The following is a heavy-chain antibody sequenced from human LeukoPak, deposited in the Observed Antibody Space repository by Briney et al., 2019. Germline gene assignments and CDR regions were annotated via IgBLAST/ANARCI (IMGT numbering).Heavy chain of an antibody. CDR2: IYYSGST. D-gene: IGHD1-26*01. Sequence: PSETLSLTCTVYGGSISSFYWSWIRQPPGKGLEWIGYIYYSGSTNYNPSLKSRVTISVDTSKNQFSLKLSSVTAADTAVYYCARVRFSGSYGNYFDYWGQGTLVTVSS. CDR1: GGSISSFY. V-gene: IGHV4-59*01. CDR3: ARVRFSGSYGNYFDY. J-gene: IGHJ4*02.